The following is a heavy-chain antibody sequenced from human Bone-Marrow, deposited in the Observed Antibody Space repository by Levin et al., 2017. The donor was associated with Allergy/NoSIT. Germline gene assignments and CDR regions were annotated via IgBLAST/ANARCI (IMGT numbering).Heavy chain of an antibody. CDR3: ARERSGGSLFDI. J-gene: IGHJ3*02. CDR1: GGNFNTYF. Sequence: ASVKVSCKASGGNFNTYFMAWVRQAPGQGLEWMGGILPIFGTVKNAQKFQGRVTITADKSTGTAYMEVSSLTYEDTAVYYCARERSGGSLFDIWGQGTMVTVSS. V-gene: IGHV1-69*06. CDR2: ILPIFGTV. D-gene: IGHD1-26*01.